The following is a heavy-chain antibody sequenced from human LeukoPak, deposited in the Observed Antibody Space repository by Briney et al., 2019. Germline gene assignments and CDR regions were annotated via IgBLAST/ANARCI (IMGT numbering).Heavy chain of an antibody. Sequence: GASVKVSCKASGGTFSSYAISWVRQAPGKGLEWMGRIIPILGIANYAQKFQGRVTITADKSTSTAYMELSSLRSEDTAVYYCARGPRIAAAVRYYYGMDVWGQRTTVTVSS. J-gene: IGHJ6*02. CDR3: ARGPRIAAAVRYYYGMDV. D-gene: IGHD6-13*01. V-gene: IGHV1-69*04. CDR1: GGTFSSYA. CDR2: IIPILGIA.